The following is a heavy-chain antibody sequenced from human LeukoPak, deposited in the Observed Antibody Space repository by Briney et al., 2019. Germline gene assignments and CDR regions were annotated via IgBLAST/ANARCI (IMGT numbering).Heavy chain of an antibody. CDR2: IIPIFGTA. CDR3: ARSYCGGDCYLRNYYYGMDV. V-gene: IGHV1-69*13. CDR1: GGTFSSYA. J-gene: IGHJ6*02. D-gene: IGHD2-21*02. Sequence: GASVQVSCKASGGTFSSYAISWVRQAPGQGLEWMGGIIPIFGTANYAQKFQGRVTITADESTSTAYMELSSLRSEDTAVYYCARSYCGGDCYLRNYYYGMDVWGQGTTVTVSS.